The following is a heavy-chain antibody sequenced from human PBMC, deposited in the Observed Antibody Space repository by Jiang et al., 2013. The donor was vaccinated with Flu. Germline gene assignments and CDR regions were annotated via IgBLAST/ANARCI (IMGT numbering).Heavy chain of an antibody. CDR3: AKDQLSYSSSWYAPYWDY. CDR1: GFTFSSYA. J-gene: IGHJ4*02. Sequence: QLVESGGGLVQPGGSLRLSCAASGFTFSSYAMSWVRQAPGKGLEWVSAISGSGGSTYYADSVKGRFTISRDNSKNTLYLQMNSLRAEDTAVYYCAKDQLSYSSSWYAPYWDYWGQGTLVTVSS. D-gene: IGHD6-13*01. V-gene: IGHV3-23*04. CDR2: ISGSGGST.